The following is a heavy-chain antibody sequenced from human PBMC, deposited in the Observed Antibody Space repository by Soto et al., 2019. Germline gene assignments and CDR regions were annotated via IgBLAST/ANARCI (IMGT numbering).Heavy chain of an antibody. D-gene: IGHD5-12*01. V-gene: IGHV3-21*01. CDR3: ARDSREYNAYDYN. CDR1: GFTFSSYS. J-gene: IGHJ4*02. Sequence: PGGSLRLSCAASGFTFSSYSMNWVRQAPGKGLEWVSIITITGFIDCADSVKGRFTISRDNAKSSLYLQMNSLRAEDTAVYYCARDSREYNAYDYNWGQGTLVTVSS. CDR2: IITITGFI.